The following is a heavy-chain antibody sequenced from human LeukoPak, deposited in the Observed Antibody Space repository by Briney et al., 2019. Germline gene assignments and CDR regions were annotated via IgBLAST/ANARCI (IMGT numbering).Heavy chain of an antibody. CDR3: ARGRGPKGYWFDP. Sequence: ASVKVSCRASGYTFTRYGISWVRQAPGKGLEWVANIKQDGSEKYYVDSVKGRCTISRDNAKNSLYLQMNSLRAEDTAVYYCARGRGPKGYWFDPWGQGTLVTVSS. CDR1: GYTFTRYG. V-gene: IGHV3-7*05. J-gene: IGHJ5*02. D-gene: IGHD3/OR15-3a*01. CDR2: IKQDGSEK.